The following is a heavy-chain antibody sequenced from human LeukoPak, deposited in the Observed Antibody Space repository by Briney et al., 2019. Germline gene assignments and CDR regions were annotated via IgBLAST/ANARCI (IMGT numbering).Heavy chain of an antibody. CDR1: GLTFSSYW. CDR3: AKIHLVVVPAAIYGMDV. J-gene: IGHJ6*02. CDR2: LNSDGSST. Sequence: PGGSLRLSCAASGLTFSSYWMHCVRQAPGKGLVWVSRLNSDGSSTSYADSVKGRFTISRDNAETTLHLQMNNLRAEDTAVYYCAKIHLVVVPAAIYGMDVWGQGTTVTVSS. V-gene: IGHV3-74*01. D-gene: IGHD2-2*01.